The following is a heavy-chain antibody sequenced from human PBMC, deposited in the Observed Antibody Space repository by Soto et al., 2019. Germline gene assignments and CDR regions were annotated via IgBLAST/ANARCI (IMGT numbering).Heavy chain of an antibody. CDR2: INHSGST. J-gene: IGHJ3*02. V-gene: IGHV4-34*01. CDR3: ARIYGGKGAGAFDI. CDR1: GGSISSGGYY. Sequence: PSETLALTCAVSGGSISSGGYYWSWIRQPPGKGLEWIGEINHSGSTNYNPSLKSRVTISVDTSKNQFSLKLSSVTAADTAVYYCARIYGGKGAGAFDIWGQGTMVTVSS. D-gene: IGHD4-17*01.